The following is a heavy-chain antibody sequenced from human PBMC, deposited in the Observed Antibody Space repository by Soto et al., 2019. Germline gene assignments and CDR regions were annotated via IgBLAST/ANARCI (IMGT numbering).Heavy chain of an antibody. Sequence: GASVKVSCKASGGTFSSYTISWVRQAPGQGLEWMGWISAYNGNTNYAQKLQGRVTMTTDTSTITAYMELRSLRSDDTAVYYCARDMHYYGSGSYYMFDYWGQGTLVTVSS. V-gene: IGHV1-18*01. D-gene: IGHD3-10*01. J-gene: IGHJ4*02. CDR1: GGTFSSYT. CDR2: ISAYNGNT. CDR3: ARDMHYYGSGSYYMFDY.